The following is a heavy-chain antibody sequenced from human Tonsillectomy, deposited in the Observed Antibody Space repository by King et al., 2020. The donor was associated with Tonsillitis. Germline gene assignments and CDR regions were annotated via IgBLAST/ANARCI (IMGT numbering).Heavy chain of an antibody. J-gene: IGHJ3*02. CDR3: AKDIMPGYYYGSGVGGPGDAFDI. CDR2: ISWNSGSI. CDR1: GFIFDDYA. Sequence: VQLVESGGGLVQPGRSLRLSCAASGFIFDDYAMHWVRQAPGKGLEWVSGISWNSGSIGYADSVKGRFTISRDNAKNSLYLQMNSLRTEDTALYYCAKDIMPGYYYGSGVGGPGDAFDIWGQGTMVTVSS. D-gene: IGHD3-10*01. V-gene: IGHV3-9*01.